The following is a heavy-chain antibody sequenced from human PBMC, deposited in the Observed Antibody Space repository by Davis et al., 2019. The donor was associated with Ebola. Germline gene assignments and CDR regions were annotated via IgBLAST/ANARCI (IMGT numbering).Heavy chain of an antibody. D-gene: IGHD1-7*01. J-gene: IGHJ5*02. V-gene: IGHV1-2*02. CDR2: INPNSGGT. Sequence: ASVKVSCKASGYTFTSYGISWVRQAPGQGLEWMGWINPNSGGTNYAQKFQGRVTMTRDTSISTAYMELSRLRSDDTAVYYCAGVGENWNYGVGWFDPWGQGTLVTVSS. CDR1: GYTFTSYG. CDR3: AGVGENWNYGVGWFDP.